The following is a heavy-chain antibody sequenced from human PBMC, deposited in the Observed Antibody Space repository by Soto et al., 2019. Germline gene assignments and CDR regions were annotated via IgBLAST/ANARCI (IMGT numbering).Heavy chain of an antibody. CDR3: ARQNYYDSSGYKEY. Sequence: PSETLSLTCTVSGGSISSGDYYWSWIRQPPGKGLEWIGYIYYSGSTYYNPSLKSRVTISVDTSKNQFSLKLSSVTAADTAVYYCARQNYYDSSGYKEYWGQGTLVTSPQ. J-gene: IGHJ4*02. CDR1: GGSISSGDYY. D-gene: IGHD3-22*01. CDR2: IYYSGST. V-gene: IGHV4-30-4*01.